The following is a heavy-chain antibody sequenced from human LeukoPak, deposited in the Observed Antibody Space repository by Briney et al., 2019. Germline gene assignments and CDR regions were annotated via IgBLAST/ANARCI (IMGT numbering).Heavy chain of an antibody. CDR1: GGSISSSSYY. CDR3: ARRGHLGDRHHDAFDI. V-gene: IGHV4-39*01. CDR2: IYYSGST. J-gene: IGHJ3*02. Sequence: PSETLSLTCTVSGGSISSSSYYWGWIRQPPGKGLEWIGSIYYSGSTYYNPSLKSRVTISVDTSKNQFSLKLSSVTAADTAVYYCARRGHLGDRHHDAFDIWGHGTMVTVSS. D-gene: IGHD1-26*01.